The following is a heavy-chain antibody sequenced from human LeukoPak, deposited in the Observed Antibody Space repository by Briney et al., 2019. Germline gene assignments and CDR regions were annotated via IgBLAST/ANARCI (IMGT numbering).Heavy chain of an antibody. CDR1: GYTFTGYY. D-gene: IGHD6-13*01. CDR2: INPNSGGT. CDR3: ARDPGIAAPDNPGGIDY. V-gene: IGHV1-2*06. J-gene: IGHJ4*02. Sequence: ASVKVSCKASGYTFTGYYMHWVRQAPGQGLEWMGRINPNSGGTNYAQKFQGRVTMTRDTSISTAYMELSRLRSDDTAVYYCARDPGIAAPDNPGGIDYWGQGTLVTVSS.